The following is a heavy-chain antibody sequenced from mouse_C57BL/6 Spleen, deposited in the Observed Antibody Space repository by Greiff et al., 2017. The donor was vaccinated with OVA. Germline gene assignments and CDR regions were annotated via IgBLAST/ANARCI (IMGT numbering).Heavy chain of an antibody. Sequence: EVMLVESGGDLVKPGGSLKLSCAASGFTFSSYGMSWVRQTPDKRLEWVATISRGGSYTYYPASVKGRFTISRDNAKNTLYLQMSSLKSEDTAMYYCARRGGSSYGGDWYFDVWGTGTTVTVSS. J-gene: IGHJ1*03. CDR3: ARRGGSSYGGDWYFDV. D-gene: IGHD1-1*01. CDR1: GFTFSSYG. CDR2: ISRGGSYT. V-gene: IGHV5-6*02.